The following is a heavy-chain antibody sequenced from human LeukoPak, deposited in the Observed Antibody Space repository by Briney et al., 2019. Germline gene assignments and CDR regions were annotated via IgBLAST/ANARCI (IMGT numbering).Heavy chain of an antibody. CDR1: GSTFSSYA. CDR2: ISGSGGST. Sequence: GGSLRLSCAASGSTFSSYAMSWVRQAPGKGLEWVSAISGSGGSTYYADSVKGRFTISRDNSKNTLYLQMNSLRAEDTAVYYCARAVAGPRAFDYWGQGTLVTVSS. CDR3: ARAVAGPRAFDY. V-gene: IGHV3-23*01. J-gene: IGHJ4*02. D-gene: IGHD6-19*01.